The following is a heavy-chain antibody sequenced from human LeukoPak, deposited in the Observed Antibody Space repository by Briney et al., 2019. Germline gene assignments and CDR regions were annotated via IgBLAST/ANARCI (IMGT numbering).Heavy chain of an antibody. CDR3: ARTTYCYDSSGYHHFDY. CDR2: ISYDGSNK. CDR1: GFTFSSYA. J-gene: IGHJ4*02. D-gene: IGHD3-22*01. V-gene: IGHV3-30-3*01. Sequence: GGSLRLSCAASGFTFSSYAMHWVRQAPGKGLEWVAVISYDGSNKYYADSVKGRFTISRDNSKNTLYLQMNSLRAEDTAVYYCARTTYCYDSSGYHHFDYWGQGTLVTVSS.